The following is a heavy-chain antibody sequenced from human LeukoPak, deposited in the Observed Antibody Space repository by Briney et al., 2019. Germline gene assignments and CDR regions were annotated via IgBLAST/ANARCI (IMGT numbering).Heavy chain of an antibody. CDR2: IIPILGIA. J-gene: IGHJ4*02. V-gene: IGHV1-69*04. CDR3: ARDPDRGSGSPDDGY. Sequence: GSSVKVSCKASGGTFSSYAISWVRQAPGQGLEWMGRIIPILGIANYAQKFQGRVTITADKSTSTAYMELSSLRSEDTAVYYCARDPDRGSGSPDDGYWGQGTLVTVSS. CDR1: GGTFSSYA. D-gene: IGHD1-26*01.